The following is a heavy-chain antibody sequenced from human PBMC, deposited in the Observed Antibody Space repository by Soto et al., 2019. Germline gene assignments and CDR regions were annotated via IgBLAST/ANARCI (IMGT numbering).Heavy chain of an antibody. CDR2: IRPEGNEK. V-gene: IGHV3-7*03. Sequence: EVQVVESGGGLVQPGESLRVSCVGSGFTFRSYWMSWVRQAPGKGLEWVANIRPEGNEKYYVDSVKGRFIISRDNAKNSVFLQMNSLRVEDTAVYFCAREEGATVANNWFDSWGQATLVTVSS. D-gene: IGHD4-17*01. CDR3: AREEGATVANNWFDS. CDR1: GFTFRSYW. J-gene: IGHJ5*01.